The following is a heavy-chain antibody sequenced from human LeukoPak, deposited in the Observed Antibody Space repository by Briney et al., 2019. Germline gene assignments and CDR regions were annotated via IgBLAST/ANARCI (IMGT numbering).Heavy chain of an antibody. CDR1: GYTFTGYY. J-gene: IGHJ6*02. CDR2: INPNSGGT. D-gene: IGHD3-10*01. V-gene: IGHV1-2*02. Sequence: ASVKVSCKASGYTFTGYYMHWVRQAPGQGLEWMGWINPNSGGTNYAQKFQGRVTLTRDTSISTAYMELSRLRSDDTAVYYCARESITTGYYYYGMDVWGQGTTVTVSS. CDR3: ARESITTGYYYYGMDV.